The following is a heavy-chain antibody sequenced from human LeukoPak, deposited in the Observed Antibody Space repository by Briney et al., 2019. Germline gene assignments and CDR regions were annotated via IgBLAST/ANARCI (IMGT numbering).Heavy chain of an antibody. V-gene: IGHV4-39*07. CDR3: ARVAGTPSGYFDY. CDR1: GGSISSSSYY. CDR2: IYYSGST. D-gene: IGHD6-19*01. Sequence: SETLSLTCTVSGGSISSSSYYWGWIRQPPGKGLEWIGSIYYSGSTYYNPSLKSRVTISVDTSKNQFSLKLSSVTAADTAVYYCARVAGTPSGYFDYWGQGTLVTVSS. J-gene: IGHJ4*02.